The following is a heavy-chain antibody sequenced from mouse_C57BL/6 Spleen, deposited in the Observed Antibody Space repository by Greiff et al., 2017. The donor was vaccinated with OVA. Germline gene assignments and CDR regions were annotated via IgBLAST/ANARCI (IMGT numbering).Heavy chain of an antibody. J-gene: IGHJ4*01. CDR2: INPSTGGT. CDR3: ARRGYYYGSAMDY. CDR1: GYSFTGYY. D-gene: IGHD1-1*01. V-gene: IGHV1-42*01. Sequence: EVQLQQSGPELVKPGASVKISCKASGYSFTGYYMNWVQQSPEKSLEWIGEINPSTGGTTYNQKFKAKATLTVDKSSSTAYMQLKSLTSEDSAVYYCARRGYYYGSAMDYWGQGTSVTVSS.